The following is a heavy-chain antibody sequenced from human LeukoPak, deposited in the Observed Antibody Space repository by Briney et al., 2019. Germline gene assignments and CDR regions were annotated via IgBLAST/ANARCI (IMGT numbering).Heavy chain of an antibody. CDR2: VIPIFGTA. CDR1: GGTFSSYA. J-gene: IGHJ4*02. Sequence: GSSVKVSCKASGGTFSSYAISWVRQAPGQGLEWMGGVIPIFGTANYAQKFQGRVTITADESTSTAYMELSSLRSEDTAVYYCARGNINDYGDSSALDYWGQGTLVTVSS. V-gene: IGHV1-69*01. D-gene: IGHD4-17*01. CDR3: ARGNINDYGDSSALDY.